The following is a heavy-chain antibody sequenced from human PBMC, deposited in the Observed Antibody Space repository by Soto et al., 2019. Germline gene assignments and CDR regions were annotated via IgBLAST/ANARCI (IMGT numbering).Heavy chain of an antibody. D-gene: IGHD6-6*01. CDR2: INGGAGDT. Sequence: QVQLVQSGAEVRKPGASVKISCKASGYTFTSYAIHWLLQAPGQRLELMGLINGGAGDTRSSLNLQGRVPFTRDTAATTAFMDLSSLSSADTAIYYCARSPSRMAAETQPAPWGQGTLVTVSS. V-gene: IGHV1-3*01. CDR3: ARSPSRMAAETQPAP. CDR1: GYTFTSYA. J-gene: IGHJ5*02.